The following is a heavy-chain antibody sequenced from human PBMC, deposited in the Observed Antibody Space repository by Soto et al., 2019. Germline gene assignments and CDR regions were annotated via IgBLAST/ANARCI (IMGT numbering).Heavy chain of an antibody. CDR1: GYTFTTYY. J-gene: IGHJ4*02. V-gene: IGHV1-46*03. Sequence: ASVKVSCKASGYTFTTYYMHWVRQAPGQGLEWMGIINPSGGRTSYAQKFQGRVTMTRDTSTSTVYMELSSLRSEDTAVYYCTSRRDWTAVDPFDYWGLGTLVTVSS. CDR2: INPSGGRT. CDR3: TSRRDWTAVDPFDY. D-gene: IGHD5-18*01.